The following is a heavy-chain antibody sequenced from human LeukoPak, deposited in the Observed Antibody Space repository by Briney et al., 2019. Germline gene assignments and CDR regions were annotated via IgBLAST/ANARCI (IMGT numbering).Heavy chain of an antibody. D-gene: IGHD3-10*01. Sequence: GESLKISCKGSGYSFTDYWIARVRQMPGQGLEWMGLIYPRDSEIRNSPSFQGQVTISADKSINTAYLQWSSLKASDTAMYYCARLSRITMVRGAMDAWGQGTPVTVSS. J-gene: IGHJ6*02. CDR1: GYSFTDYW. CDR3: ARLSRITMVRGAMDA. V-gene: IGHV5-51*01. CDR2: IYPRDSEI.